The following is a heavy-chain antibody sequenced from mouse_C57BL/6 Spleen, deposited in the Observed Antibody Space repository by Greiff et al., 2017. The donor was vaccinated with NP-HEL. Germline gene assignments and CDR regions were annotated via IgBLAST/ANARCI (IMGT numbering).Heavy chain of an antibody. CDR1: GYTFTSYW. Sequence: QVQLQQPGAELVKPGASVKLSCKASGYTFTSYWMHWVKQRPGQGLEWIGMFHPNSGSTNYNEKFKSKATLTVDKSSSTAYMQLSSLTSEASAVSYCARKLLYYLYYWGQGTTLTVSS. J-gene: IGHJ2*01. CDR3: ARKLLYYLYY. V-gene: IGHV1-64*01. CDR2: FHPNSGST.